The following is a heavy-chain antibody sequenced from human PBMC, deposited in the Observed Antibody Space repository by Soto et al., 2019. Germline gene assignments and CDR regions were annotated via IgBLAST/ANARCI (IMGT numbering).Heavy chain of an antibody. D-gene: IGHD3-10*01. CDR1: GDSVTSHY. J-gene: IGHJ5*02. CDR3: AGDYGSGSYYGLAP. CDR2: MHYTGFS. Sequence: SETLSLTCSFSGDSVTSHYFTWIRQSPEKGLEWIGYMHYTGFSHYNPSLKSRLTISVDKSKNQFTLQLSSVTAADTAVYYCAGDYGSGSYYGLAPWGQGTLVTVSS. V-gene: IGHV4-59*02.